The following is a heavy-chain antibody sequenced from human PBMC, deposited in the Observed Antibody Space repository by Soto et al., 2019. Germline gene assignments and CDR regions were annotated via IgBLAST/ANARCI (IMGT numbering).Heavy chain of an antibody. D-gene: IGHD3-22*01. Sequence: SETLSLTCAVSGGSISSSNWWSWVRQPPGKGLEWIGEIYHSGSTNYNPSLKSRVTISVDKSKNQFSLKLSSVTAADTAVYYCARDGAKSCYYDSRGYIDYWGQGTLVTVSS. CDR3: ARDGAKSCYYDSRGYIDY. J-gene: IGHJ4*02. CDR1: GGSISSSNW. V-gene: IGHV4-4*02. CDR2: IYHSGST.